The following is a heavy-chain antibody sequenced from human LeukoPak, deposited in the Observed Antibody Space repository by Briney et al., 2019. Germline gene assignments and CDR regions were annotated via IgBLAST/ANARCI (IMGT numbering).Heavy chain of an antibody. V-gene: IGHV3-66*02. CDR2: IYSGAGT. Sequence: GGSLRLSCAASGFTVSSNYMSWVRQAPGKGLEWVSIIYSGAGTYYADSVKRRFTISRDNSKNTLYLQMNSLRAEDTGVYFCAREHQVAATPFDYWGQGTLVTVSS. D-gene: IGHD1-26*01. CDR1: GFTVSSNY. J-gene: IGHJ4*02. CDR3: AREHQVAATPFDY.